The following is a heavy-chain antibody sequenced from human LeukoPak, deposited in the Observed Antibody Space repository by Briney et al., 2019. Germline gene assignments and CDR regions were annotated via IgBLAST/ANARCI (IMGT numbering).Heavy chain of an antibody. V-gene: IGHV4-59*01. Sequence: SETLSLTCTVSGASISSYYWSWIRQPPGKGLEWIGYIYYSGSTNYNPSLKSRVTISVDTSKNQFSLKLSSVTAADTAVYYCARQFGGVIVYFDYWGQGTLVTVSS. CDR1: GASISSYY. CDR3: ARQFGGVIVYFDY. CDR2: IYYSGST. D-gene: IGHD3-16*02. J-gene: IGHJ4*02.